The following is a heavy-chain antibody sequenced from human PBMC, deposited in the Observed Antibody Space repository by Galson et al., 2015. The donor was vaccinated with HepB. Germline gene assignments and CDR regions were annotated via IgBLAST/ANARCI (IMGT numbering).Heavy chain of an antibody. Sequence: QSGAEVKKPGESLKISCKGSGYSFTSYWIGWVRQMPGKGLEWMGIIYPGDSSDTRYSPSFQGQVTISADKSISTAYLQWSSLKASDTAMYYCARLRDPVAGPDYWGQGTLVTVSS. CDR3: ARLRDPVAGPDY. CDR2: IYPGDSSDT. J-gene: IGHJ4*02. D-gene: IGHD6-19*01. V-gene: IGHV5-51*01. CDR1: GYSFTSYW.